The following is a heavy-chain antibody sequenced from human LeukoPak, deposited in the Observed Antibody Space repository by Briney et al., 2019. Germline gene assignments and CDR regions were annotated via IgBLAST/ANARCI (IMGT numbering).Heavy chain of an antibody. CDR1: GFTFSSYG. Sequence: QAGGSLRLSCAASGFTFSSYGMHWVRQAPGKGLEWVAVISYDGSNKYYADSVKGRFTISRDNSKNTLYLQMNSLRAEDTAVYYCAKCADLEYSSSSYYGMDVWAKGPRSPSP. D-gene: IGHD6-6*01. V-gene: IGHV3-30*18. CDR3: AKCADLEYSSSSYYGMDV. CDR2: ISYDGSNK. J-gene: IGHJ6*02.